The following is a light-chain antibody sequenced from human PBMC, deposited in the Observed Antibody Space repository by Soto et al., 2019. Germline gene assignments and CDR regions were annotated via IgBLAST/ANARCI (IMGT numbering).Light chain of an antibody. V-gene: IGKV3-20*01. CDR1: QSVSNNY. CDR2: GAS. Sequence: EIVMTQSPGTLSLSPGERATLSCRASQSVSNNYLAWYQQKPGQAPRLLIYGASNRATGIPDRFSGSGSGTDFTLTISSLEPEDSAVYYCQQYHKWPPITFGQGTRLEI. J-gene: IGKJ5*01. CDR3: QQYHKWPPIT.